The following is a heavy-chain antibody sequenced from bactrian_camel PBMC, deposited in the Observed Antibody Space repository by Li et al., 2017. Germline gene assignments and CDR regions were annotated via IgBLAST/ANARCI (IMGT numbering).Heavy chain of an antibody. Sequence: HVQLVESGGGSVQAGGSLRLSCKVSGHSRGSSCVGWYRLPPGRAPAEREGIAAIRRSGGETWYADSVKGRFTISHDNAKKTAYLQMDNLEPEDTAIYYCAAHWSLRAWRGDGRPSYWGPGTQVTVSS. D-gene: IGHD8*01. CDR3: AAHWSLRAWRGDGRPSY. CDR1: GHSRGSSC. CDR2: IRRSGGET. J-gene: IGHJ4*01. V-gene: IGHV3-3*01.